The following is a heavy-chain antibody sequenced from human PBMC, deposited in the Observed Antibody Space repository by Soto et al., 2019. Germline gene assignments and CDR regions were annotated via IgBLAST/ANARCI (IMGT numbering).Heavy chain of an antibody. Sequence: ASVKVSCKVSGYTLTELSMHWVRQAPGKGLEWMGGFDPEDGETICAQKFQGRVTMTEDTSTDTAYMELSSLRSEDTAVYYCATKSIAVAGTQGDAFDIWGQGTMVTV. J-gene: IGHJ3*02. V-gene: IGHV1-24*01. CDR3: ATKSIAVAGTQGDAFDI. D-gene: IGHD6-19*01. CDR2: FDPEDGET. CDR1: GYTLTELS.